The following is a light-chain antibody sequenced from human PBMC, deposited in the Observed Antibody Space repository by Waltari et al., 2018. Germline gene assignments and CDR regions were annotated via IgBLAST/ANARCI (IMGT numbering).Light chain of an antibody. CDR2: EVT. V-gene: IGLV2-14*01. CDR1: SSDVGGYNY. Sequence: QSALTQPASVSGSPGQSITIYCTGTSSDVGGYNYVPWYQQHPGKAPKLMIYEVTNRPSGVSNRFSGSKSANTASLTISGLQAEDEADYYCSSFTGSSTYVVFGGGTKLTVL. J-gene: IGLJ2*01. CDR3: SSFTGSSTYVV.